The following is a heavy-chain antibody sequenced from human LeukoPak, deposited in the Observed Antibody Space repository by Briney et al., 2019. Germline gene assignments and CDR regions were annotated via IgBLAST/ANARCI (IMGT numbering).Heavy chain of an antibody. CDR3: ARDSSGWYGHPKNEDY. CDR2: IKQDGSEK. D-gene: IGHD6-19*01. V-gene: IGHV3-7*01. CDR1: GFTFSSYW. Sequence: GGSLRLSCAASGFTFSSYWMSSVRQATGKGLEWVANIKQDGSEKYYVDSVKGRFTISRDNAKNSLYLQMNSLRAEDTAVYYCARDSSGWYGHPKNEDYWGQGTLVTVSS. J-gene: IGHJ4*02.